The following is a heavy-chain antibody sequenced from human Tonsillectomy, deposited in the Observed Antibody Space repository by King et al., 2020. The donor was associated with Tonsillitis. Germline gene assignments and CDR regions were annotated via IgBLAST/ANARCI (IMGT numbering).Heavy chain of an antibody. CDR3: ARAMVRGVIAPGYFDY. Sequence: QLQESGPGLVKPSETLSLTCTVSGGSISSYYWSWIRQPPGKGLEWIGYIYYSGSTNYNPSLKSRVTISLDTSKNQFSLKLSSVTAADTAVYYCARAMVRGVIAPGYFDYWGQGTLVTVSS. D-gene: IGHD3-10*01. J-gene: IGHJ4*02. CDR1: GGSISSYY. V-gene: IGHV4-59*01. CDR2: IYYSGST.